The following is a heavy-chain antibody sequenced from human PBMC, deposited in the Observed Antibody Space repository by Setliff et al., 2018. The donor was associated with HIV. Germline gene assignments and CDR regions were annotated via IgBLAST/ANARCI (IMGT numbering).Heavy chain of an antibody. CDR2: ISGYNGNT. CDR1: GYTFTSYG. J-gene: IGHJ4*02. D-gene: IGHD2-15*01. V-gene: IGHV1-18*04. Sequence: ASVKVSCKASGYTFTSYGVTWVRQAPGQGLEWMGWISGYNGNTNYAQKFQGRVTMTTDTSTSTAYMELRNLRSDDTAVYYCARSRGGVVTNYWGQGTLVTVSS. CDR3: ARSRGGVVTNY.